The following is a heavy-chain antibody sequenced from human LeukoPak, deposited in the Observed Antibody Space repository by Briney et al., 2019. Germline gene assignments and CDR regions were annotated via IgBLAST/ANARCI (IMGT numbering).Heavy chain of an antibody. CDR1: GGSFSGYY. Sequence: SETLSLTCAVYGGSFSGYYWSWIRQPPGKGLEWIGEINHSGSTNHNPSLKSRVTISVDTSKNQFSLKLSSVTAADTAVYYCARVPRGAARLFDYWGQGTLVTVSS. CDR2: INHSGST. V-gene: IGHV4-34*01. CDR3: ARVPRGAARLFDY. D-gene: IGHD6-6*01. J-gene: IGHJ4*02.